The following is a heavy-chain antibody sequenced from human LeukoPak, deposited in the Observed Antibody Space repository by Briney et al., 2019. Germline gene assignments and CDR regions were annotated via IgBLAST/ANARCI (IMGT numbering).Heavy chain of an antibody. CDR3: AGYDYGDYAAAGYFDY. D-gene: IGHD4-17*01. CDR1: GGSISSYY. CDR2: IYYSGST. Sequence: PSETLSLTCTVSGGSISSYYWSWIRQPPGKGLEWIGYIYYSGSTNYNPSLKSRVTISVDTSKNQFSLKLSSVTAADTAVYYCAGYDYGDYAAAGYFDYWGQGPWSPSPQ. J-gene: IGHJ4*02. V-gene: IGHV4-59*01.